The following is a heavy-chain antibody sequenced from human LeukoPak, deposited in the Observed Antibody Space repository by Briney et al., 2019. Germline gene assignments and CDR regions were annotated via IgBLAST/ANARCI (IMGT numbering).Heavy chain of an antibody. Sequence: ASVKVSCKASGYTFTSYGISWVRQAPGQGLEWMGIINPSGGSTSYAQKFQGRVTMTRDTSTSTVYMELSSLRSEDTAVYYCARRDHYGGNLDAFDIWGQGTMVTVSS. J-gene: IGHJ3*02. V-gene: IGHV1-46*01. D-gene: IGHD4-23*01. CDR2: INPSGGST. CDR3: ARRDHYGGNLDAFDI. CDR1: GYTFTSYG.